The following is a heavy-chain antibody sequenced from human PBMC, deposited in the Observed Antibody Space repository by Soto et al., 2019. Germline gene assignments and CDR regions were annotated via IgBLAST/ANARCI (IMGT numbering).Heavy chain of an antibody. D-gene: IGHD3-3*01. V-gene: IGHV3-30-3*01. Sequence: SLRLSCVASGFTFSSYAVHWVRQAPGKGLEWVAVISYDGSNKYYADSVKGRFTISRDNSKNTLYLQMNSLRAEDTAVYYCARDLRFLEWLLNHWGQGTLVTVSS. CDR1: GFTFSSYA. J-gene: IGHJ5*02. CDR3: ARDLRFLEWLLNH. CDR2: ISYDGSNK.